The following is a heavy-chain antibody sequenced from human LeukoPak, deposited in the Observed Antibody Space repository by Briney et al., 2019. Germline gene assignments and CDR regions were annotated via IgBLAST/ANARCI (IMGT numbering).Heavy chain of an antibody. V-gene: IGHV4-4*07. D-gene: IGHD6-19*01. CDR2: IYTSGST. CDR3: ARSRNPGYSSGWYYFDY. CDR1: GGSISSYY. J-gene: IGHJ4*02. Sequence: SETLSLTCTVSGGSISSYYWSWIRQPAGKGLEWIGRIYTSGSTNYNPSLKSRVTMSVDTSKNQFSLKLSSVTAADTAVYYCARSRNPGYSSGWYYFDYRGQGTLVTVSS.